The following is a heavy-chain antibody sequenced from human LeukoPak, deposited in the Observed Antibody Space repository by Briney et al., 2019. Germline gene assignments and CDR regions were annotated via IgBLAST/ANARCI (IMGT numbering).Heavy chain of an antibody. J-gene: IGHJ4*02. Sequence: ASVKVSCKASGYTFTSYGISWVRQAPGQGLEWMGWISAYNGNTNYAQKLQGRVTMTTDTSTSTAYMELSSLRSEDTAVYYCARVRYDYVWGSYRDFDYWGQGTLVTVSS. V-gene: IGHV1-18*01. D-gene: IGHD3-16*02. CDR2: ISAYNGNT. CDR1: GYTFTSYG. CDR3: ARVRYDYVWGSYRDFDY.